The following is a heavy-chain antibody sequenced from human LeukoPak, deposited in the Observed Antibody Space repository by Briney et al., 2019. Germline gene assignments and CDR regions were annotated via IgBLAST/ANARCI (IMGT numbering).Heavy chain of an antibody. V-gene: IGHV1-69*06. CDR2: IIPIFGTA. Sequence: ASVKVSCKASGGTFSSYAISWVRQAPGQGLEWMGGIIPIFGTANHTQKFQGRVTIAADKSTSTAYMELSSLRSEDTAVYYCARDIVVVPAAMPYNWFDPWGQGTLVTVSS. D-gene: IGHD2-2*01. J-gene: IGHJ5*02. CDR3: ARDIVVVPAAMPYNWFDP. CDR1: GGTFSSYA.